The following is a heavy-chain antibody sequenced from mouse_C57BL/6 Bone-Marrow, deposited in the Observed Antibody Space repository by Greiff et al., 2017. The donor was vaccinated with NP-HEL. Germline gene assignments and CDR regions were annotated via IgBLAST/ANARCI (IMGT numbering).Heavy chain of an antibody. D-gene: IGHD2-10*02. J-gene: IGHJ2*01. CDR2: ISSGSSTI. Sequence: DVKLVESGGGLVKPGGSLKLSCAASGFTFSDYGMHWVRQAPEKGLEWVPYISSGSSTIYYPATVKGRFTISRDNAKNTLFLQMTSLRSEDTALYYCARGRYGNYYFDYWGQGTTLTVSS. CDR1: GFTFSDYG. V-gene: IGHV5-17*01. CDR3: ARGRYGNYYFDY.